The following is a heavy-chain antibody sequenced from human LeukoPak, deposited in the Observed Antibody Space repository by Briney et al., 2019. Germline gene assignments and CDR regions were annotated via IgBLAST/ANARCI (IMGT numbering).Heavy chain of an antibody. Sequence: ASLKFSFKASGYTFTGYYMHWWGQAPGQGLGWMGWINPNSGGTNYAQKFQGRVNMTRDTSISTAYMELSRLRSDDTAVYYCARDFEAAAVFDYWGQGTLVTVSS. CDR1: GYTFTGYY. CDR3: ARDFEAAAVFDY. J-gene: IGHJ4*02. D-gene: IGHD6-13*01. CDR2: INPNSGGT. V-gene: IGHV1-2*02.